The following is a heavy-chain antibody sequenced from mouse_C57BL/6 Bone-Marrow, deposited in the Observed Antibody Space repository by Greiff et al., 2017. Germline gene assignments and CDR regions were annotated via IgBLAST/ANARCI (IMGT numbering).Heavy chain of an antibody. Sequence: QVQLKQSGPELVKPGASVKISCKASGYAFSSSWMNWVKQRPGKGLEWIGRIYPGDGDTNYNGKFKGKATLTADKSSSTAYMQLSSLTSEDSAVYFCARYRDSSGPMDYWGQGTSVTVSS. CDR1: GYAFSSSW. CDR3: ARYRDSSGPMDY. J-gene: IGHJ4*01. CDR2: IYPGDGDT. D-gene: IGHD3-2*02. V-gene: IGHV1-82*01.